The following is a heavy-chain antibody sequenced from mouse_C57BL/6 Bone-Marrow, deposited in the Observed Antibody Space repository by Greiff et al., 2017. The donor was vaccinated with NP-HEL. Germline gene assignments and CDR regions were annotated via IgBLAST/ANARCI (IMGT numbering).Heavy chain of an antibody. V-gene: IGHV1-55*01. J-gene: IGHJ1*03. D-gene: IGHD2-3*01. CDR3: ARERGWLLRGYFDV. CDR2: IYPGSGST. CDR1: GYTFTSYW. Sequence: VQLQQPGAELVKPGASVKMSCKASGYTFTSYWITWVKQRPGQGLEWIGDIYPGSGSTNYNEKFKSKATLTVDTSSSTAYMQLSSLTSEDSAVYYCARERGWLLRGYFDVWGTGTTVTVSS.